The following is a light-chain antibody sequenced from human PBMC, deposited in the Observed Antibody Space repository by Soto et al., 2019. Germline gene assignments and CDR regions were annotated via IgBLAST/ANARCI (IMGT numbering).Light chain of an antibody. V-gene: IGLV2-14*03. Sequence: QSVLTQPASVSGSPGQSITISCTGSRTDVGGYNFVSWYQQHPGKAPKLIIYEVSNRPSGVSTRFSGSKSDNTASLTISGLQAEDEADYYCCSYVSSKTYVFGTGTQLTVL. J-gene: IGLJ1*01. CDR1: RTDVGGYNF. CDR3: CSYVSSKTYV. CDR2: EVS.